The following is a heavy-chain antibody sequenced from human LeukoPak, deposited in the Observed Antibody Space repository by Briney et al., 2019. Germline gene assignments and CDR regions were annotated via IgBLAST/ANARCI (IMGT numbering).Heavy chain of an antibody. CDR3: ARDESSVVPFKIDAFDI. CDR1: GYSISSGYY. V-gene: IGHV4-38-2*02. CDR2: IYHSGST. D-gene: IGHD6-25*01. J-gene: IGHJ3*02. Sequence: PSETLSLTCTVSGYSISSGYYWGWIRQPPGKGLEWIGSIYHSGSTYYNPSLKSRVTISVGTSKNQFSLKLSSVTAADTAVYYCARDESSVVPFKIDAFDIWGQGTMVTVSS.